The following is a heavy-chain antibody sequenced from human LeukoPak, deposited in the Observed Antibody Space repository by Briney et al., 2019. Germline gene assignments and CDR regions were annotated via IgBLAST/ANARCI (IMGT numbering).Heavy chain of an antibody. V-gene: IGHV3-21*01. CDR1: GFTFSSYA. CDR3: ARDNDWAFDY. J-gene: IGHJ4*02. CDR2: ISSSSSYI. D-gene: IGHD3-9*01. Sequence: GGSLRLSCAASGFTFSSYAMSWVRQAPGKGLEWVSSISSSSSYIYYADSVKGRFTISRDNAKNSLYLQMNSLRAEDTAVYYCARDNDWAFDYWGQGTLVTVSS.